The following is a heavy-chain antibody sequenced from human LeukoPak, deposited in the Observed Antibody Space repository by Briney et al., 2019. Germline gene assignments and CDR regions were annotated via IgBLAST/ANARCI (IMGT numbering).Heavy chain of an antibody. D-gene: IGHD3-10*01. CDR3: ARDLTVVRGDLWFDP. Sequence: GGSLRLSCAASGFTFSSYSMNWVRQAPGKEPEWVSSISSSSTYIYHADSVKGRFTISRDNGKSSLYLQMNSLRAEDTAVYYCARDLTVVRGDLWFDPWGQGTLVTVSS. CDR1: GFTFSSYS. V-gene: IGHV3-21*06. CDR2: ISSSSTYI. J-gene: IGHJ5*02.